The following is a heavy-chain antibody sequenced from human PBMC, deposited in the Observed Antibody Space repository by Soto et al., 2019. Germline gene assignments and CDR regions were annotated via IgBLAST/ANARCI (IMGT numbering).Heavy chain of an antibody. CDR3: ARGVGGWSYYYYGMDV. CDR2: INPNSGGT. CDR1: GYTFTGYY. V-gene: IGHV1-2*04. D-gene: IGHD6-19*01. Sequence: ASVKFSCKASGYTFTGYYMHWVRQAPGQGLEWMGWINPNSGGTNYAQKFQGWVTMTRDTSISTAYMELSRLRSDDTAVYYCARGVGGWSYYYYGMDVWGQGTTVTVSS. J-gene: IGHJ6*02.